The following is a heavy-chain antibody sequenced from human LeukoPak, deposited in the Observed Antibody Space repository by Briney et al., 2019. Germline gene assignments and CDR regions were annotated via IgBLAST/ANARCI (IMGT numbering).Heavy chain of an antibody. J-gene: IGHJ4*02. CDR3: VLRTSGSYSDY. V-gene: IGHV4-39*01. D-gene: IGHD1-26*01. CDR2: ISYSGSTT. CDR1: GGSISSSSVY. Sequence: SETLSLTCTVSGGSISSSSVYWGWIRQPPGKGLEWIATISYSGSTTSYNPSLKSRVTLSVDTSKNQFSLKLNSVTAADTAVYYCVLRTSGSYSDYWGQGTLVTVSS.